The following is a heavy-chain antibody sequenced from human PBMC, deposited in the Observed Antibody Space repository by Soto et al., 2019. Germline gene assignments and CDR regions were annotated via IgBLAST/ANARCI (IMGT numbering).Heavy chain of an antibody. Sequence: GGSLRLSCAASGFTVSSYYMSWVRQAPGKGLEWVSVIYSGGSTYYADSVKGRFTISRDNSKNTLYLQMNSLRAEDTAVYYCARDSGLLYAFDIWGQGTMVTVSS. CDR3: ARDSGLLYAFDI. CDR1: GFTVSSYY. V-gene: IGHV3-66*01. J-gene: IGHJ3*02. CDR2: IYSGGST. D-gene: IGHD1-26*01.